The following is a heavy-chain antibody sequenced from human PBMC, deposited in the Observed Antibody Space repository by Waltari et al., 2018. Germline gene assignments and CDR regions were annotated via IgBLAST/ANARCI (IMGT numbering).Heavy chain of an antibody. D-gene: IGHD3-3*01. CDR2: IYTSGST. Sequence: QVQLQESGPGLVKPPETLSLTCTVSGGSISSYYWSWIRQPAGKGLEWIGRIYTSGSTNYNPSLKSRVTRSVDTSKNQFSRKLSSVTAADTAVYYCARSEWFWSGYNLFDYWGQGTLVTVSS. CDR1: GGSISSYY. CDR3: ARSEWFWSGYNLFDY. J-gene: IGHJ4*02. V-gene: IGHV4-4*07.